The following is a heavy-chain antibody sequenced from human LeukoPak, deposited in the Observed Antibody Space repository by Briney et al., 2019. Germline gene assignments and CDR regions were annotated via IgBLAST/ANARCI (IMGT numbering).Heavy chain of an antibody. V-gene: IGHV3-7*01. CDR3: ARDSYRALEY. J-gene: IGHJ4*02. Sequence: GGSLRLPCVASGFTFSSHWMNWVRQTPGKGLEWVAHINQDGSEKYYVDSVKGRFTISRDNAKDSLYLQMNSLRAEDTAVYFCARDSYRALEYWGQGTLVTVSS. CDR1: GFTFSSHW. D-gene: IGHD1-14*01. CDR2: INQDGSEK.